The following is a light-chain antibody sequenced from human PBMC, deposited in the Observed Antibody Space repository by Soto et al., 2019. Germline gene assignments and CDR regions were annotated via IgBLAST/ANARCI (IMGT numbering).Light chain of an antibody. CDR1: SSDIGRYNY. Sequence: QSVLTQPASVSGSPGQSITISCTGTSSDIGRYNYVSWFQQHPGKVPKLVIFEVNYRPSGVSDRFSGSKSGNTASLTITGLQAEDEADYYCTLSITANTRCVFGSGTKVTVL. CDR3: TLSITANTRCV. J-gene: IGLJ1*01. V-gene: IGLV2-14*01. CDR2: EVN.